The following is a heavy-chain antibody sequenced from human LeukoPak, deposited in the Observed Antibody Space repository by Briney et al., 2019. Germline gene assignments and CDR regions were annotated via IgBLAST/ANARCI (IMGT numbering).Heavy chain of an antibody. CDR2: INHRGST. CDR1: GASFSDYY. Sequence: SETLSLTCAVYGASFSDYYWSWIRQPPGKGLEWIGEINHRGSTIYNPSLKSRVTMSVDTSKNQPSLKLNSVTAADTAVYYCARGAPSDYWGQGTLVTVSS. J-gene: IGHJ4*02. CDR3: ARGAPSDY. V-gene: IGHV4-34*01.